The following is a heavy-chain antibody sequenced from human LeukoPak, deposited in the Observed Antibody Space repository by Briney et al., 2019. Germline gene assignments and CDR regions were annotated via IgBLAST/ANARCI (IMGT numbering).Heavy chain of an antibody. CDR3: ARGGIVGATPVLYY. D-gene: IGHD1-26*01. Sequence: SETLSLTCTVSGGSISSGDYYWSWIRQPPGKGLEWIGYIYYSGSTYYNPSLKSRVTISVDTSKNQFSLKLSSVTAADTAVYYCARGGIVGATPVLYYWGQGTLVTVSS. CDR2: IYYSGST. CDR1: GGSISSGDYY. J-gene: IGHJ4*02. V-gene: IGHV4-30-4*02.